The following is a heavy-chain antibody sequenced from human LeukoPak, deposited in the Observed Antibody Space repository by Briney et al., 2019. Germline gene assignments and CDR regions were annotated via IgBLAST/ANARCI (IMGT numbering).Heavy chain of an antibody. CDR1: GGSISSYY. J-gene: IGHJ4*02. D-gene: IGHD3-10*01. CDR2: IYYSGST. V-gene: IGHV4-59*08. Sequence: SETLSLTCTVSGGSISSYYWSWIRQPPGKGLEWIGYIYYSGSTNYNPSLKSRVTISVDTPKNQFSLKLSSVTAANTAVYYCARHYYYYGSGSYLYYFDYWGQGTLVTVSS. CDR3: ARHYYYYGSGSYLYYFDY.